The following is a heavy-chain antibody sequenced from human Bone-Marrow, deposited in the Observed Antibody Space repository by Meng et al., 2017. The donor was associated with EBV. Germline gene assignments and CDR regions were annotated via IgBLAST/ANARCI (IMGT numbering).Heavy chain of an antibody. D-gene: IGHD3-10*01. CDR3: ARGSYSGAGNYFQDN. CDR1: GFNLSDHW. CDR2: IKGDGSRT. Sequence: EVQLVESXGGLVQPGXSLRLSXVGSGFNLSDHWMHWVRQVPGEGLVWVSLIKGDGSRTSYVDSVKGRFTISRDNTKNIVYLQMNSLRGEDTAMYYCARGSYSGAGNYFQDNWGQGTLVTVSS. J-gene: IGHJ4*02. V-gene: IGHV3-74*01.